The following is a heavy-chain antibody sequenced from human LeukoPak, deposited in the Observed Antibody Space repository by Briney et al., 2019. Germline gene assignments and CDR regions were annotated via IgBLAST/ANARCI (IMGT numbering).Heavy chain of an antibody. CDR1: GFTFSSYA. J-gene: IGHJ4*02. CDR2: ISGSGGST. D-gene: IGHD3-22*01. Sequence: GGSLRLSCAASGFTFSSYAMSWVRQAPGKGLEWVSAISGSGGSTYYADSVKGRFTISRDNSKNTLYPQMNSLRAEDTAVYYCAKDGRSSGYSDYFDYWGQGTLVTVSS. CDR3: AKDGRSSGYSDYFDY. V-gene: IGHV3-23*01.